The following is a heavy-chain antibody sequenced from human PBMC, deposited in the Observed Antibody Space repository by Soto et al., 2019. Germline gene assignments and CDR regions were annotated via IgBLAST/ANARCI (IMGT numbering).Heavy chain of an antibody. Sequence: ASVKVSCKAPVYPFTNYGISSVRQATGQGLEWMGWISAYNGNTNYAQKLQGRVTMTTDTSTSTAYMELRSLRSDDTAVYYCARRIGDFWSGYYTGYFDYWG. J-gene: IGHJ4*01. CDR1: VYPFTNYG. CDR2: ISAYNGNT. V-gene: IGHV1-18*01. CDR3: ARRIGDFWSGYYTGYFDY. D-gene: IGHD3-3*01.